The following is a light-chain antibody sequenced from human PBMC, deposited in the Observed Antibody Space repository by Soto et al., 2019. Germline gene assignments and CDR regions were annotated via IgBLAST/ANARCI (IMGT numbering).Light chain of an antibody. V-gene: IGKV3-15*01. CDR2: GAS. CDR3: QQYNNWWT. CDR1: RSVSSN. J-gene: IGKJ1*01. Sequence: EVVMTQSPATLSVSPGERATLSCRASRSVSSNLAWYQQKPGQAPRLLIYGASTRATGIPARFSGSGSGTEFTLTISSLQSEDFAVYYWQQYNNWWTFGQGTKVDIK.